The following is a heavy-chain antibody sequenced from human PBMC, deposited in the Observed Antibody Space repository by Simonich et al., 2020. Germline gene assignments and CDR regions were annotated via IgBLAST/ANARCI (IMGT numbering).Heavy chain of an antibody. D-gene: IGHD1-7*01. V-gene: IGHV3-23*01. Sequence: EVQLLESGGGLVQPGGSLRLSCAASGFTFSSYAMSWVRQAPGEGPEWFSTISGSCGSTYSADSVKGRFTISRDNSKNTLYLQMNSLRAEDTAVYYCAKRSGVSITGTFDYWGQGTLVTVSS. CDR3: AKRSGVSITGTFDY. CDR2: ISGSCGST. J-gene: IGHJ4*02. CDR1: GFTFSSYA.